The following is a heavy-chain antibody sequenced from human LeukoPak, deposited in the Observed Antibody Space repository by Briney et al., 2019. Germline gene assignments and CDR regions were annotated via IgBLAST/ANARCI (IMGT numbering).Heavy chain of an antibody. J-gene: IGHJ4*02. CDR2: IYTSGST. CDR3: ARGSGSYYKDYFDY. V-gene: IGHV4-4*07. D-gene: IGHD3-10*01. Sequence: PSETLSLTCTVSGYSINSGYYWSWIRQPAGKGLEWIGRIYTSGSTNYNPSLKSRVTMSVDTSKNQFSLKLSSVTAADTAVYYCARGSGSYYKDYFDYWGQGTLVTVSS. CDR1: GYSINSGYY.